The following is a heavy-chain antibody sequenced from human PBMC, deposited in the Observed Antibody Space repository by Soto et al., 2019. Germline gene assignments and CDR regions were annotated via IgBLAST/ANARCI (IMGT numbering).Heavy chain of an antibody. CDR3: ARYANWGRAFYYGMDV. J-gene: IGHJ6*02. CDR2: TNPKSGAT. V-gene: IGHV1-2*04. CDR1: GYTFSDYY. Sequence: QVQLVQSGAEVKKPGASVKVSCKASGYTFSDYYIHWVRQAPGQGLEWMGWTNPKSGATNYAQKCQGWVTMTRDTSISTVYMELNRLRPDDTSLYCWARYANWGRAFYYGMDVWGQGTTVTVSS. D-gene: IGHD7-27*01.